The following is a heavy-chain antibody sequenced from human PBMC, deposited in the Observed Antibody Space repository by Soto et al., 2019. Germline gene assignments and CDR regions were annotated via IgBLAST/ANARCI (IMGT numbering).Heavy chain of an antibody. CDR2: IYYSGST. D-gene: IGHD5-18*01. Sequence: SETLSLTCTVSGGSVSSGSYYWSWIRQPPGKGLEWIGYIYYSGSTYYNPSLKSRVTISVDPSKNQFSLKLSSVSAADTAVYYCARNGYYNNWFDPWGQGTLVTVSS. CDR1: GGSVSSGSYY. V-gene: IGHV4-61*01. J-gene: IGHJ5*02. CDR3: ARNGYYNNWFDP.